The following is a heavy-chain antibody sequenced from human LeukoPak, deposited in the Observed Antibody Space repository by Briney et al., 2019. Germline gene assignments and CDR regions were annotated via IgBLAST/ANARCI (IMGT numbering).Heavy chain of an antibody. CDR2: ISTYNANA. J-gene: IGHJ4*02. CDR1: GYTFSNYG. Sequence: ASVKVSCKASGYTFSNYGFTWVRQAPGQGLQWMGWISTYNANANYAQNLQDRVTMTTDTSTSTAYMELRSLRSDDTAMYYCARAAYSSDHIAYWGQGTLVTVSS. CDR3: ARAAYSSDHIAY. D-gene: IGHD4-11*01. V-gene: IGHV1-18*01.